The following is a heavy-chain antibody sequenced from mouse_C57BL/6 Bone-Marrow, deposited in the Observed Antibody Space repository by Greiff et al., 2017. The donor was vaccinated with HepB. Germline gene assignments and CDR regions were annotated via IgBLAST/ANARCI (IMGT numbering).Heavy chain of an antibody. CDR3: ARSVWLRRGFAY. V-gene: IGHV1-81*01. CDR2: IYPRSGNT. J-gene: IGHJ3*01. Sequence: VQLQQSGAELARPGASVKLSCKASGYTFTSYGISWVKQRTGQGLEWIGEIYPRSGNTYYNEKFKGKATLTADKSSSTAYMELRSLTSEDSAVYFCARSVWLRRGFAYWGQGTLVTVSA. CDR1: GYTFTSYG. D-gene: IGHD2-2*01.